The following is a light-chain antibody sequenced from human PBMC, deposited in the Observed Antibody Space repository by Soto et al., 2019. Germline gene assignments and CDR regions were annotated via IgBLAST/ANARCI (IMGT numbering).Light chain of an antibody. V-gene: IGLV2-23*02. CDR1: SSDVGSYNL. J-gene: IGLJ1*01. CDR2: EVS. CDR3: CSYAGGSTFVYY. Sequence: QSVLPQPASVSGCPGQSITSSCTGTSSDVGSYNLVSWYQQHPGKAPKLMIYEVSKRPSGVSNRFSGSKSGNTASLTISGLQVEDEADYYCCSYAGGSTFVYYFGPGTKVTVL.